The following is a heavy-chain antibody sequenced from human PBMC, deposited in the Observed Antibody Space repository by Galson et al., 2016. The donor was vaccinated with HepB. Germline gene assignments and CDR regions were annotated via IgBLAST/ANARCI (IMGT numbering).Heavy chain of an antibody. V-gene: IGHV4-59*08. CDR3: ARVHTATIWNGFDI. CDR2: IHYRGST. J-gene: IGHJ3*02. D-gene: IGHD5-24*01. Sequence: SETLSLTCTVSGGSISGYYWNWIRQSPGKGLEWIGYIHYRGSTKYNPSLKSRVTISLDTSKNQVSLTLSSVTAADTALYYCARVHTATIWNGFDIWGQGTMVTVSS. CDR1: GGSISGYY.